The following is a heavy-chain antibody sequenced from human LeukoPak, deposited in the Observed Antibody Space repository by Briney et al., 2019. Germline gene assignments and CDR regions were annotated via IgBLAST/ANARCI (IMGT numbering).Heavy chain of an antibody. V-gene: IGHV3-48*01. CDR2: ISSSSYTR. J-gene: IGHJ3*02. Sequence: GGSLRLSCAASGFTFSSYSMKWVRQAPGKGLEWVSYISSSSYTRYYADSVKGRFTISRDNAKNSLYLHMNSLRAEDTAVYYCAREHGETTFGAFDIWGQGTMVTVSS. D-gene: IGHD3-16*01. CDR3: AREHGETTFGAFDI. CDR1: GFTFSSYS.